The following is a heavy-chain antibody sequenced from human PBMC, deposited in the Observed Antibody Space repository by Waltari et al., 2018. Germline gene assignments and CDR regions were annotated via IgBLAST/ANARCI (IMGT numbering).Heavy chain of an antibody. D-gene: IGHD6-6*01. J-gene: IGHJ4*02. CDR2: ISRGGSTT. Sequence: EVQLAESGGGLVQPGGSLRLSCEVSGFTFRSHWMQWVRQVPGKGLVWVSRISRGGSTTGYGDSVKGRVTISRDNAQNTLHLQMNSLRVEDTAVYYCARETIADRPELDYWGQGTLVTVSS. V-gene: IGHV3-74*01. CDR1: GFTFRSHW. CDR3: ARETIADRPELDY.